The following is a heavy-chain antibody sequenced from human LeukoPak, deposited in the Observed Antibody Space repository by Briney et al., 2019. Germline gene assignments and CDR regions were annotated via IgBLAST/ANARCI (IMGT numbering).Heavy chain of an antibody. J-gene: IGHJ5*02. CDR1: GGSISSGDYY. CDR3: ARVVNDYDSTMLGP. CDR2: IYYSGST. Sequence: PSQTLSLTCTVSGGSISSGDYYWSWIRQPPGKGLEWIGYIYYSGSTYYNPSLKSRVTISVDTSKNQFSLKLSSVIAADTAVYYCARVVNDYDSTMLGPWGQGTLVTVSS. V-gene: IGHV4-30-4*01. D-gene: IGHD3-22*01.